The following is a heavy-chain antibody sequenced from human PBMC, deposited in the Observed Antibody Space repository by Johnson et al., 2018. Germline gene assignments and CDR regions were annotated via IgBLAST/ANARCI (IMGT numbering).Heavy chain of an antibody. V-gene: IGHV3-7*01. J-gene: IGHJ6*03. D-gene: IGHD2-21*02. CDR1: GFTLSNYW. Sequence: VQLVQSGGGLVQPGGSLRLSCAASGFTLSNYWMSWVRQAPGKGLEWVANIKQDGSEKYYVDSVKGRFTISRDNAKNSLYLQMNSLGAEETAVYYCARVAVVVVTAMYYYMDVWGKGTTVTVSS. CDR2: IKQDGSEK. CDR3: ARVAVVVVTAMYYYMDV.